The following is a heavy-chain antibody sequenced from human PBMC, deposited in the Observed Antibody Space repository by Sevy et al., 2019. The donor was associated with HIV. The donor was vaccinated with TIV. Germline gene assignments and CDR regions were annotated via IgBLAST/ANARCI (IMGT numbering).Heavy chain of an antibody. CDR1: GFTFNNYV. D-gene: IGHD2-2*01. J-gene: IGHJ4*02. CDR3: ARRYLPSAPPALDY. V-gene: IGHV3-23*01. CDR2: FSHGGGTT. Sequence: GGSLRLSCAASGFTFNNYVMNWVRQAPGKGLEWVSVFSHGGGTTDYADSVKGRFTISRDDSKDTVYLEMNSLRAEDTAVYYCARRYLPSAPPALDYWGQGTLVTVSS.